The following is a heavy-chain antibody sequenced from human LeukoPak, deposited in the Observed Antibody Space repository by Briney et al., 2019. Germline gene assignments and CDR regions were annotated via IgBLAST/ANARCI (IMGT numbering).Heavy chain of an antibody. V-gene: IGHV1-18*01. Sequence: GASVKVSCKASGYTFTSYGISWVRQAPGQGLEWMGWISAYNGNTNYAQKLQGRVTMTTDTSTSTAYMELRSLRSDDTAVYYCARVWHGDYVSWFDPWGQGTLVTVSS. D-gene: IGHD4-17*01. CDR3: ARVWHGDYVSWFDP. CDR2: ISAYNGNT. J-gene: IGHJ5*02. CDR1: GYTFTSYG.